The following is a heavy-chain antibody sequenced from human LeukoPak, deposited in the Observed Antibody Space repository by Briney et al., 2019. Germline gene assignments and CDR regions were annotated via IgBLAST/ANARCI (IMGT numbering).Heavy chain of an antibody. Sequence: GGSLRLSCAASGFTFSSYSMNWVRQAPGKGLECVSYISSSSTTIYYADSVKGRFTISRDSAKNSLYLQMNSLRAEDTAVYYCAELGITMIGGVWGKGTTVTISS. CDR2: ISSSSTTI. CDR1: GFTFSSYS. V-gene: IGHV3-48*04. J-gene: IGHJ6*04. CDR3: AELGITMIGGV. D-gene: IGHD3-10*02.